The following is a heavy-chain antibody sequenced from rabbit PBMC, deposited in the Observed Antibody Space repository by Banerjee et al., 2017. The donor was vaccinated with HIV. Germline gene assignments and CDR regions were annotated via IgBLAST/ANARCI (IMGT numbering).Heavy chain of an antibody. J-gene: IGHJ4*01. CDR1: GFSFSSSYY. V-gene: IGHV1S40*01. Sequence: QSLEESGGDLVQPGTSLTLTCTASGFSFSSSYYMCWVRQAPGKGLEWIACIYTGDGNTHYASWAKGRFTISKTSSTTVTLQMTSLTAADTATYFCARGSDSSGWGRYFNLWGQGTLVTVS. CDR2: IYTGDGNT. CDR3: ARGSDSSGWGRYFNL. D-gene: IGHD4-1*01.